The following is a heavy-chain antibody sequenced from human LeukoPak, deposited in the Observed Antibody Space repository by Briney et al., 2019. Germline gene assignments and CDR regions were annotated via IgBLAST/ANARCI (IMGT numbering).Heavy chain of an antibody. CDR1: GFTFSSHA. Sequence: PGGSLRLSCAASGFTFSSHAMSWVRQAPGKGLEWVSAISGSGGSTYYADSVKGRFTISRDNSKNTLYLQMNSLRAEDTAVYYCAKSHYYDSSGYYYVVLYYFDYWGQGTLVTVSS. CDR2: ISGSGGST. D-gene: IGHD3-22*01. J-gene: IGHJ4*02. V-gene: IGHV3-23*01. CDR3: AKSHYYDSSGYYYVVLYYFDY.